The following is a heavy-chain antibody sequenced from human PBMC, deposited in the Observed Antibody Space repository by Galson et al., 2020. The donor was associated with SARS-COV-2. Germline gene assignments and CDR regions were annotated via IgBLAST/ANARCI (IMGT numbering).Heavy chain of an antibody. J-gene: IGHJ3*01. CDR3: ARVDCSGGSCYYYAFDL. D-gene: IGHD2-15*01. Sequence: SETLSLTCTVSGDSISSYYWSWIRQPPGKGLEWIGHIYFSGSTSYNPSLKNRVTLSVDTSKNQFSLKLRSVTAADTAVYYCARVDCSGGSCYYYAFDLWGQGTMVTVSS. CDR1: GDSISSYY. V-gene: IGHV4-59*13. CDR2: IYFSGST.